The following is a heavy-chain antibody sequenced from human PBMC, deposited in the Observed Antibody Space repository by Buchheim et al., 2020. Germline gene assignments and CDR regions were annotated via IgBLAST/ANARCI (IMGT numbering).Heavy chain of an antibody. Sequence: QVQLVESGGGVVQPGRSLRLSCAASGFTFSSYGMHWVRQAPGKGLEWVAVISYDGSNKYYADSVKGRFTISRDNSKNTLYLQMNSLRAEDTAVYYCAKAQSWYYFDYWGQGTL. J-gene: IGHJ4*02. CDR2: ISYDGSNK. D-gene: IGHD6-13*01. CDR1: GFTFSSYG. CDR3: AKAQSWYYFDY. V-gene: IGHV3-30*18.